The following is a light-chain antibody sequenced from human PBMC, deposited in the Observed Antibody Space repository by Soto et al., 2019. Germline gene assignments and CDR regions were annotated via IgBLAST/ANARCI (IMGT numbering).Light chain of an antibody. J-gene: IGLJ3*02. V-gene: IGLV1-40*01. CDR3: QSYVSSLSGWV. CDR1: SSNIGAGYY. CDR2: GNN. Sequence: QSVLTQPPSVSGAPGQRVTISCTGSSSNIGAGYYVHWYQQLPGTDPKLRLYGNNNRPSGVPDRFSGSKSATSDSLAITGLQAEYEADYYCQSYVSSLSGWVFGGGTTLTVL.